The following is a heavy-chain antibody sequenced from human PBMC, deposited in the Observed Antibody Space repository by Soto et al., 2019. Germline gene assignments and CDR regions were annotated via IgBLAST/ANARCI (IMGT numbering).Heavy chain of an antibody. CDR2: INPSGDST. Sequence: QVQLVQSGAEVKKPGASVNVSCKIKTSGHTFPSYNVHWVRQAPGHGLEWMGIINPSGDSTTYAKKFQGRVSMTRDSSTTTVYMELSSLRSEDTAVYYCARDAWGTDYWGQGTLVTVSS. CDR3: ARDAWGTDY. D-gene: IGHD7-27*01. V-gene: IGHV1-46*01. CDR1: GHTFPSYN. J-gene: IGHJ4*02.